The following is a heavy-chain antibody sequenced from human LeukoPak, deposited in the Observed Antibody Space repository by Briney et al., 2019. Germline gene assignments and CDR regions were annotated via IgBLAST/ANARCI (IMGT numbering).Heavy chain of an antibody. V-gene: IGHV3-23*01. CDR1: GFTFSSYA. Sequence: GGSLRLSCAASGFTFSSYAMSWVRQAPGKGLEWVSAISGSGGSTYYADSVKGRFTISRDNSKNTLYLQMNSLRAEDTAVYYCAKSGRIAARLSPRTYYYYGMDVWGQGTTVTVSS. CDR3: AKSGRIAARLSPRTYYYYGMDV. D-gene: IGHD6-6*01. CDR2: ISGSGGST. J-gene: IGHJ6*02.